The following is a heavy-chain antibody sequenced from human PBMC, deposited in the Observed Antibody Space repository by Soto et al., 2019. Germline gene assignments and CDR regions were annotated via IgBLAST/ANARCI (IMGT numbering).Heavy chain of an antibody. V-gene: IGHV6-1*01. J-gene: IGHJ5*02. CDR1: GDSVSSNSAA. CDR2: TYYRSKWFN. D-gene: IGHD2-2*01. Sequence: PSQTLSLTCAISGDSVSSNSAAWTWIRQSPSRDLEWLGRTYYRSKWFNDYAVSVKSRITINADTSNNQFSLQLNSVTPDDTAVYYCARGHCSSNNCHNWFDPWGQGTLVTVSS. CDR3: ARGHCSSNNCHNWFDP.